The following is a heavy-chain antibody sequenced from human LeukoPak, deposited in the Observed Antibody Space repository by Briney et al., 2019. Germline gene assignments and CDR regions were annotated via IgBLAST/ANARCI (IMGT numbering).Heavy chain of an antibody. CDR2: INHSGST. CDR1: GGSFSGYC. D-gene: IGHD2/OR15-2a*01. CDR3: ARGSMVFRFGGLGY. Sequence: KTSQTLSLTCAVYGGSFSGYCWSWIRQPPGKGLECIGEINHSGSTNYNPSLKSRVTISVDTSKNQFSLKLSSVTAADTAVYYCARGSMVFRFGGLGYWGQGTLVTVSS. V-gene: IGHV4-34*01. J-gene: IGHJ4*02.